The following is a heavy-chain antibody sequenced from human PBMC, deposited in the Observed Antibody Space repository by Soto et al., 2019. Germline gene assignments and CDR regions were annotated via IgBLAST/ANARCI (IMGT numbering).Heavy chain of an antibody. V-gene: IGHV3-30-3*01. CDR1: GFTFSSFP. Sequence: GGSLRRSCSACGFTFSSFPMDWVRQAPGKGLERVALISYDGSNKYYADSVKGRFTISRDNSKNTLYLQMNSLRAEDTALYYCAREGGVSGWYWGGDYWGQGTPVTVPQ. CDR3: AREGGVSGWYWGGDY. D-gene: IGHD6-19*01. CDR2: ISYDGSNK. J-gene: IGHJ4*02.